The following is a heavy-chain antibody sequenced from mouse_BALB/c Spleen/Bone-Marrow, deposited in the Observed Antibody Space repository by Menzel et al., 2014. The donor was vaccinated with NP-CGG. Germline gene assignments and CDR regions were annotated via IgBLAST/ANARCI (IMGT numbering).Heavy chain of an antibody. J-gene: IGHJ3*01. D-gene: IGHD1-1*01. V-gene: IGHV14-3*02. CDR2: IDTANGNT. CDR1: GFNIKDTY. CDR3: ARITT. Sequence: EVKLQESGAELVKPGASVKLSCTASGFNIKDTYMHWVKQRPEQGLEWIGRIDTANGNTKYDPKFQGKATITADSSSNTAYLQLSSLTSEDTAVYYCARITTWGQGTLVTVSA.